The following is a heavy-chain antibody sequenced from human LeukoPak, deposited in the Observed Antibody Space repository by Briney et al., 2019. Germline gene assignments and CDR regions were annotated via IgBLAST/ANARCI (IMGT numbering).Heavy chain of an antibody. CDR3: ARVPIVVVPAVMDI. CDR1: GGSISSGGYY. Sequence: PSQTLSLTCTVSGGSISSGGYYWSWIRQHPGKGLEWIGYIYYSGSTYYNPSLKSRVTISVDTSKNQFSLKLSSVTAADTAVYYCARVPIVVVPAVMDIWGQGTMVTVSS. D-gene: IGHD2-2*01. J-gene: IGHJ3*02. V-gene: IGHV4-31*03. CDR2: IYYSGST.